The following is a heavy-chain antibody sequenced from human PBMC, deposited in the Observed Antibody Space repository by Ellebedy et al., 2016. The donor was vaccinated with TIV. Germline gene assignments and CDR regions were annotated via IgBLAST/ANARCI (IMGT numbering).Heavy chain of an antibody. CDR3: ARAQVGATLEDYFDY. D-gene: IGHD1-26*01. CDR2: INWNGGST. J-gene: IGHJ4*02. CDR1: GFTFDDYG. Sequence: GGSLRLXXAASGFTFDDYGMSWVRQAPGKGLEWVSGINWNGGSTGYADSVKGRFTISRDNAKNSLYLQMNSLRAEDTAVYYCARAQVGATLEDYFDYWGQGTLVTVSS. V-gene: IGHV3-20*03.